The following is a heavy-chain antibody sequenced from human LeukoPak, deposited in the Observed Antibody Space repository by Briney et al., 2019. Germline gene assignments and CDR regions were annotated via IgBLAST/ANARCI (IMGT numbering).Heavy chain of an antibody. V-gene: IGHV4-59*01. CDR1: GGSISSYY. J-gene: IGHJ4*02. CDR2: IHDSGST. D-gene: IGHD2-15*01. CDR3: ARDRREQYCSGGSCYSALGFFDY. Sequence: SETLSLTCTVSGGSISSYYWSWIRQPPGKGLEWMGYIHDSGSTNYNPSLKSRVTISVGASKNRFSLKLSSVTAADTAVYYCARDRREQYCSGGSCYSALGFFDYWGQGTLVTVSS.